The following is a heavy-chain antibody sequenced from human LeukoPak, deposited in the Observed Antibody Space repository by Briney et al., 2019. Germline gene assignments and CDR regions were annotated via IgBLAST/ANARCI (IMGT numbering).Heavy chain of an antibody. J-gene: IGHJ3*02. D-gene: IGHD5-24*01. CDR1: GYTFTGYY. CDR2: INPSSGGT. CDR3: AREIALMAAFDI. V-gene: IGHV1-2*02. Sequence: GASVKVSCKASGYTFTGYYMHWVRQAPGQGLEWVAWINPSSGGTNYAQKFQGRVNMTRDTSISTAYMELSRLRSGDRAVYYCAREIALMAAFDIWGQGTMVTVSS.